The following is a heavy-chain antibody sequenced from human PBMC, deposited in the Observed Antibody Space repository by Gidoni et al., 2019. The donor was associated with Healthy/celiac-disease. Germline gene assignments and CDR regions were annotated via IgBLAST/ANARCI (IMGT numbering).Heavy chain of an antibody. CDR1: GVTLRRYA. CDR3: AKSVGVAAAADAFDI. D-gene: IGHD6-13*01. V-gene: IGHV3-23*01. Sequence: EVQLWEAGGGLVQPGGSLRVSGAEAGVTLRRYAMSWVRQAPGKGLVWVSALSGSGGSTYYADSVKGRFTISRDNSQNTLYLQRNRLRAEDTAVYYCAKSVGVAAAADAFDIWGQGTMVTVSS. CDR2: LSGSGGST. J-gene: IGHJ3*02.